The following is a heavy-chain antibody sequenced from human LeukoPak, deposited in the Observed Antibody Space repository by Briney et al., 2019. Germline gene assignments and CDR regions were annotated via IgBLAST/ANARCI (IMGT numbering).Heavy chain of an antibody. D-gene: IGHD6-19*01. J-gene: IGHJ4*02. Sequence: ASVKVSCKASGYTFTSYAMNWVRQAPGQGLEWMGWINTNTGNPTYAQGFTGRFVFSLDTSVSTAYLQWSSLKASDTAMYYCARHVDSSGWSYYFDYWGQGTLVTVSS. CDR3: ARHVDSSGWSYYFDY. CDR2: INTNTGNP. CDR1: GYTFTSYA. V-gene: IGHV7-4-1*02.